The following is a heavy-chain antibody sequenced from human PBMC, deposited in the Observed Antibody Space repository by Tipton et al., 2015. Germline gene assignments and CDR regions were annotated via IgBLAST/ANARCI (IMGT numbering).Heavy chain of an antibody. Sequence: GSLRLSCAVSGFTLSDYYMAWIRQAPGKGLECVSVIYTAGGTSYADSVKGRFTVSRDDSKNTLYLQMNSLRVADTAVYYCARRNYIVGGPVGYWGQGSLVTVSS. CDR1: GFTLSDYY. CDR2: IYTAGGT. D-gene: IGHD1-26*01. CDR3: ARRNYIVGGPVGY. V-gene: IGHV3-53*01. J-gene: IGHJ4*02.